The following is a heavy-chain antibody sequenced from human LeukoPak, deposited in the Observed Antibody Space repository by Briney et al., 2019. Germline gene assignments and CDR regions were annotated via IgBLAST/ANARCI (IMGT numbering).Heavy chain of an antibody. CDR3: ARDIAAAGTGFDY. CDR2: INPNSGGT. V-gene: IGHV1-2*02. D-gene: IGHD6-13*01. Sequence: ASVKVSCKASGYTFTGYYMHWVRQAPGQGLEWMGWINPNSGGTNYAQKFQGRVTMTRDTSISTAYMELSRLRSDDTAVYYCARDIAAAGTGFDYWGLGTLVTVSS. CDR1: GYTFTGYY. J-gene: IGHJ4*02.